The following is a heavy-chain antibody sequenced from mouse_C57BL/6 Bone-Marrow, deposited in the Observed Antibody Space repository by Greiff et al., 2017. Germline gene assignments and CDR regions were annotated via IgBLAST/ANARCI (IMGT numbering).Heavy chain of an antibody. CDR3: ARERVLRRFYYDMDY. Sequence: QVQLQQPGAELVKPGASVKLSCKASGYTFTSYWMHWVKQRPGQGLEWIGMIYPNSGSTNYNEKFKSKATLTVAKSSSTAYMQLSSLTSEDSAVYYCARERVLRRFYYDMDYWGQGTSVTVSS. CDR1: GYTFTSYW. CDR2: IYPNSGST. V-gene: IGHV1-64*01. J-gene: IGHJ4*01. D-gene: IGHD1-1*01.